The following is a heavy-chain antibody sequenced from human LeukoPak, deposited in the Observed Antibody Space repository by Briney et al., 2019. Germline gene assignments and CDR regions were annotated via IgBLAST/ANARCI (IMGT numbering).Heavy chain of an antibody. V-gene: IGHV3-30*18. CDR3: AKYFYGSGTYINYFDY. Sequence: GGSLRLSCTASGFTFSTYGMHWVRQAPGKGLEWIAIISYDANDKYYADSVKGRFTISRDNSKNTMYLQTSSLRAEATAVYYCAKYFYGSGTYINYFDYSGQGTLVTVSS. D-gene: IGHD3-10*01. CDR2: ISYDANDK. CDR1: GFTFSTYG. J-gene: IGHJ4*02.